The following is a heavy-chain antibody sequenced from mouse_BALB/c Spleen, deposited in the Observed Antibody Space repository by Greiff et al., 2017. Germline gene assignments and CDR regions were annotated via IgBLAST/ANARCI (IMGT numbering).Heavy chain of an antibody. Sequence: VQLQQSGPGLVQPSQSLSITCTVSGFSLTSYGVHWVRQSPGKGLEWLGVIWSGGSTDYNAAFISRLSISKDNSKSQVFFKMNSLQANDTAIYYCAGKGRYGMDYWGQGTSVTVSS. CDR1: GFSLTSYG. V-gene: IGHV2-2*02. CDR3: AGKGRYGMDY. J-gene: IGHJ4*01. CDR2: IWSGGST.